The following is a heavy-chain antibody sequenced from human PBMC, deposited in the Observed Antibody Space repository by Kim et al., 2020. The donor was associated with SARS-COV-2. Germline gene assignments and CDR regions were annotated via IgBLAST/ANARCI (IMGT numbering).Heavy chain of an antibody. CDR2: ISYDGSNK. D-gene: IGHD3-3*01. CDR3: AKDLSFHLEWLLYDYYYYGMDV. J-gene: IGHJ6*02. CDR1: GFTFSSYG. Sequence: GGSLRLSCAASGFTFSSYGMHWVRQAPGKGLEWVAVISYDGSNKYYADSVKGRFTISRDNSKNTLYLQMNSLRAEDTAVYYCAKDLSFHLEWLLYDYYYYGMDVWGQGTTVTVSS. V-gene: IGHV3-30*18.